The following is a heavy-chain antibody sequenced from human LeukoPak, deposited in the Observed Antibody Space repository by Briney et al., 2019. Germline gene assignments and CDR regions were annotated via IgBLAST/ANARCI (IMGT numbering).Heavy chain of an antibody. V-gene: IGHV4-34*01. D-gene: IGHD1-1*01. CDR1: GGSFSGYY. Sequence: SETLSLTCVVSGGSFSGYYWSWIRQPPGKGLEWIGEINNSGSTNYNPSLKSRVTISVGTSKNQFSLKVSSVTAADTAVYYCARVTDWNDFDYWGQGTLVTVSS. J-gene: IGHJ4*02. CDR2: INNSGST. CDR3: ARVTDWNDFDY.